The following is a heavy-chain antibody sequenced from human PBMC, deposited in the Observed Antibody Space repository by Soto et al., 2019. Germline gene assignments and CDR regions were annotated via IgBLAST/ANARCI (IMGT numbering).Heavy chain of an antibody. D-gene: IGHD2-15*01. J-gene: IGHJ5*02. Sequence: QLRESGPGLVKPSGTLSLTCFVSVASISSTYWWSWVRQTPGKRLEWIGQIYHTGTTSYNPSLKNRVTISLDKSNNQFSLRLTSMTAADTAVYYCATLPPRIVVVMTDLPTWGQGTLVTVSS. CDR1: VASISSTYW. V-gene: IGHV4-4*02. CDR2: IYHTGTT. CDR3: ATLPPRIVVVMTDLPT.